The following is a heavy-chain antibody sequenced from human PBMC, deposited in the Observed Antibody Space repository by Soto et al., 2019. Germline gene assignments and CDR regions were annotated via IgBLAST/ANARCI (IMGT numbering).Heavy chain of an antibody. D-gene: IGHD3-3*01. CDR3: ARELDDFWSGSIDY. CDR2: INAGNGNT. Sequence: ASVKVSCKASGYTFTSYAMHWVRQAPGQRLEWMGWINAGNGNTKYSQKFQGRVTITRDTSASTAYMELSSLRSEDTAVYYCARELDDFWSGSIDYWGQGTRVTAPQ. CDR1: GYTFTSYA. J-gene: IGHJ4*02. V-gene: IGHV1-3*01.